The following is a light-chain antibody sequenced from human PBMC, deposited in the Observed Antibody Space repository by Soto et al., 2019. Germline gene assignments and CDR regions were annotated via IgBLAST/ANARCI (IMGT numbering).Light chain of an antibody. V-gene: IGKV1-33*01. CDR2: DAS. CDR1: QDISNY. J-gene: IGKJ1*01. CDR3: QQYDNLRT. Sequence: DIQMTQSPSSLSASVGDRVTITCQASQDISNYLNWYQQKPGKAPKLLIYDASNLETGVPSRFSGSGAGTDITFTISSLQPEDIAKYYCQQYDNLRTFGQGNKVEIK.